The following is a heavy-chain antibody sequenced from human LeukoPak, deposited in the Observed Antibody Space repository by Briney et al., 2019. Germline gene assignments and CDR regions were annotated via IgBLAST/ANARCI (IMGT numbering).Heavy chain of an antibody. D-gene: IGHD6-6*01. J-gene: IGHJ6*03. Sequence: GRSLRLSCAASGFTFDDYAMHWVRQAPGKGLEWVSSISWNSGSIGYADSVKGRFTISRDNAKNSLYLQMNSLRAEDTTVYYCAKEGRPYYYYMDVWGKGTTVTVSS. CDR1: GFTFDDYA. CDR2: ISWNSGSI. V-gene: IGHV3-9*01. CDR3: AKEGRPYYYYMDV.